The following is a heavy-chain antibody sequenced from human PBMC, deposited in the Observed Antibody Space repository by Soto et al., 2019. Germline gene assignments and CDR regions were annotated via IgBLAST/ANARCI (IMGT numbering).Heavy chain of an antibody. D-gene: IGHD3-9*01. CDR1: GFTFSSYA. CDR2: ISSSGGST. Sequence: EVQLLQSGGDLVQPGGSLRLSCAASGFTFSSYAMNWVRQAPGKGLEWVSTISSSGGSTYYADSVKGRFTVSRDNSKNTLYLQVNSPRAEDTAVYYCARDPSTGFADYWGQGNLVTVSS. J-gene: IGHJ4*02. V-gene: IGHV3-23*01. CDR3: ARDPSTGFADY.